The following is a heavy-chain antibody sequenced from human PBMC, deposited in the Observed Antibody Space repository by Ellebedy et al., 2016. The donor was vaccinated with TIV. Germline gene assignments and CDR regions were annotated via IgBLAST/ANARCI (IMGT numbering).Heavy chain of an antibody. CDR2: IYQDGSDQ. Sequence: PGGSLRLSCAASGFSFRSYWMGWVRQAPGKGLEWVANIYQDGSDQYYVEFVKGRFTISRDKANKSLFLQMNSLRVEDTAVYYCARRGSYGDYAVQVNSWFDAWGQGTLVTVSS. CDR3: ARRGSYGDYAVQVNSWFDA. J-gene: IGHJ5*02. V-gene: IGHV3-7*01. D-gene: IGHD4-17*01. CDR1: GFSFRSYW.